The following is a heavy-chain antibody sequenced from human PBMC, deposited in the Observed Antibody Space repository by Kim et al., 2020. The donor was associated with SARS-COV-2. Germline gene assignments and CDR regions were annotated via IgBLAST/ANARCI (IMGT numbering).Heavy chain of an antibody. CDR1: GFSLSGYY. J-gene: IGHJ2*01. CDR2: TNSEGSST. CDR3: ARDPLIVGATTNFDL. Sequence: GGSLRLSCAASGFSLSGYYMHWVRQVPGKGLVWLSRTNSEGSSTSYADSVKGRFTVSRDTASDTLYLQMNSLRAEDTAVYYCARDPLIVGATTNFDLWGRGTLVTVSS. V-gene: IGHV3-74*01. D-gene: IGHD1-26*01.